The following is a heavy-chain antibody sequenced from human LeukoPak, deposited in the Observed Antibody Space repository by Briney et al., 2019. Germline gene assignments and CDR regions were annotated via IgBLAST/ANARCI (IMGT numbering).Heavy chain of an antibody. CDR3: ASNYDFWSGYSDAFDI. CDR1: GGSISSSNW. D-gene: IGHD3-3*01. Sequence: SGTLSLTCAVSGGSISSSNWWSWVRQPPGKGLEWIGEIYHSGSTNYNPSLKSRVTISVDKSKNQFSLKLSSVTAADTAVYYCASNYDFWSGYSDAFDIWGQGTMVTVSS. V-gene: IGHV4-4*02. J-gene: IGHJ3*02. CDR2: IYHSGST.